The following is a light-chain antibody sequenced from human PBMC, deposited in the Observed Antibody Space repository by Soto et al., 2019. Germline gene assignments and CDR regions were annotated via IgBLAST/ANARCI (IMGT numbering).Light chain of an antibody. Sequence: DIQMTQSPSTLSGSVGDRVTITCRASQTISSWLAWYQQKPGKAPKLLISKASSLEIGVPSRFSGSGSGTEFTLTISSLQPDDVATYSCQQYVSYPLTFGGGTKVDI. CDR3: QQYVSYPLT. V-gene: IGKV1-5*03. CDR2: KAS. J-gene: IGKJ4*01. CDR1: QTISSW.